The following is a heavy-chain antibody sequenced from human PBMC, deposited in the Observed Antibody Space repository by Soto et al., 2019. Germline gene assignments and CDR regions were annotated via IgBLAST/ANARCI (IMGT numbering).Heavy chain of an antibody. D-gene: IGHD3-22*01. V-gene: IGHV1-69*02. CDR3: ASRYDSSDY. Sequence: QVQLVQSGAEVKKPGSSVKVSCKASGGTFSSYTISWVRQAPGQGLEWMGRIIPILGIANYAQKFQGRVTITADKPTSPAYMELSSLRSEDTAVYYCASRYDSSDYWGQGTLVTVSS. J-gene: IGHJ4*02. CDR2: IIPILGIA. CDR1: GGTFSSYT.